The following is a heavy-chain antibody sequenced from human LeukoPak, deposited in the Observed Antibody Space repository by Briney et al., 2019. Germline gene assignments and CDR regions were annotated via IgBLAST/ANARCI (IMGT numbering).Heavy chain of an antibody. CDR1: GFTFSNYW. CDR2: IQQDGSEK. D-gene: IGHD3-16*02. Sequence: PGGSLRLSCVASGFTFSNYWMSWVRQAPGKGLEWVANIQQDGSEKYYVDSVKGRFTISRDNAKNSLYLQMNSLRVEDTAVYYCARGGHYDYIWGRYRQKDGFDYWGQGTLVTVSS. V-gene: IGHV3-7*01. CDR3: ARGGHYDYIWGRYRQKDGFDY. J-gene: IGHJ4*02.